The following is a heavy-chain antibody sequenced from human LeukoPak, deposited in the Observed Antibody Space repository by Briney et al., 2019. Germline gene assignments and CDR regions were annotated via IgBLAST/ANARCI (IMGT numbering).Heavy chain of an antibody. CDR3: AKHTYYSSGYLRTDFHY. J-gene: IGHJ4*02. CDR1: GFTFSSYA. V-gene: IGHV3-23*01. CDR2: ISGSGGST. D-gene: IGHD3-22*01. Sequence: GGSLRLSCAASGFTFSSYAMSWVRQAPGKGLEWVSGISGSGGSTYYADSVKGRFTISRDNSKNTLYLQMNSLRADDTAVYYCAKHTYYSSGYLRTDFHYWGQATLVTVSS.